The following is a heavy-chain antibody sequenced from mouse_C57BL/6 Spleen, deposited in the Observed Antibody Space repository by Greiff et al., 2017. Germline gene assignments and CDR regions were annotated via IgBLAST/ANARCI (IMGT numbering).Heavy chain of an antibody. Sequence: QVQLKQSGAELVRPGASVKLSCKASGYTFTDYYINWVKQRPGQGLEWIARINPGSGNTYYNEKFKGKATLTAEKSSSTAYMQLSSLTSEDSAVYFCETGGFADWGQGTLVTVSA. CDR1: GYTFTDYY. CDR2: INPGSGNT. CDR3: ETGGFAD. D-gene: IGHD4-1*01. J-gene: IGHJ3*01. V-gene: IGHV1-76*01.